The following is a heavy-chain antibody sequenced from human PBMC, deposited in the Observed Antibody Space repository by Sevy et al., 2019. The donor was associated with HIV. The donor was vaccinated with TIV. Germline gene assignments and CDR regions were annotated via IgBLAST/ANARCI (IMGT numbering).Heavy chain of an antibody. Sequence: SETLSLTCTVSGDSISSSNFYWGWIRQPPGKGLEWIGSIYYSGSTYYNPSLKSLVTISVDTSKDQFSLKLRSVTAADTAVYYCARLFDDSSGPPSDYWGRGTLVTVSS. CDR1: GDSISSSNFY. V-gene: IGHV4-39*01. J-gene: IGHJ4*02. CDR2: IYYSGST. D-gene: IGHD3-22*01. CDR3: ARLFDDSSGPPSDY.